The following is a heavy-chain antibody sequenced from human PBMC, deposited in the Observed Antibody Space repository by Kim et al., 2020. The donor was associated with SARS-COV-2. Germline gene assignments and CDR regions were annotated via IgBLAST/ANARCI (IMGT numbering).Heavy chain of an antibody. J-gene: IGHJ5*02. CDR2: MNPNSGNT. CDR3: ARALYSRATVTPFDP. Sequence: ASVKVSCKASGYTFTSYDINWVRQATGQGLEWMGWMNPNSGNTGYAQKFQGRVTMTRNTSISTAYMELSSLRSEDTAVYYCARALYSRATVTPFDPWGQGTLVTVSS. D-gene: IGHD4-17*01. CDR1: GYTFTSYD. V-gene: IGHV1-8*01.